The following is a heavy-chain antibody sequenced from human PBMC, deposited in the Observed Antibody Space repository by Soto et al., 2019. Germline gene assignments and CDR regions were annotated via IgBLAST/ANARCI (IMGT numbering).Heavy chain of an antibody. CDR3: ARGGDDSSGYYLDY. CDR2: IYHSGST. CDR1: GGSISSGGYS. D-gene: IGHD3-22*01. J-gene: IGHJ4*02. V-gene: IGHV4-30-2*01. Sequence: QLQLQESGSGLVKPSQTLSLTCAVSGGSISSGGYSWSWIRQPPGKGLEWIGYIYHSGSTYYNPSLKSRVTIPVDRSKNQFSLNLSSVTAADTAVYYCARGGDDSSGYYLDYWGQGTLVTVSS.